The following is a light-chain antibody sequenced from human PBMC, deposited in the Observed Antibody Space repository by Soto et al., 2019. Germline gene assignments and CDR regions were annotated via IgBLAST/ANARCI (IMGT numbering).Light chain of an antibody. Sequence: EILMTQSPATLSVSPGERATLSCRASQSVSSNLAWYQQKPGQAPRLLIFGASTRASGIPARFSASGSGTEFSLTISSLQSADFAVYYCQQYSNWPLTFGGGTKVEI. CDR2: GAS. J-gene: IGKJ4*01. CDR3: QQYSNWPLT. V-gene: IGKV3-15*01. CDR1: QSVSSN.